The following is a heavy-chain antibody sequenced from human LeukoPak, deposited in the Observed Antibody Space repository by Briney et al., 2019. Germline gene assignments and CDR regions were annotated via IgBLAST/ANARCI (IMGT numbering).Heavy chain of an antibody. J-gene: IGHJ1*01. CDR1: GFTFSSYD. CDR2: IGTAGDT. CDR3: AVSFGEEGTFQH. V-gene: IGHV3-13*01. D-gene: IGHD3-10*01. Sequence: PGGSLRLSCAASGFTFSSYDMHWVRQATGKGLEWVSAIGTAGDTYYPGSVKGRFTISRENAKNSLYLQMNSLRAGDTAVYYCAVSFGEEGTFQHWGQGTLVTVSS.